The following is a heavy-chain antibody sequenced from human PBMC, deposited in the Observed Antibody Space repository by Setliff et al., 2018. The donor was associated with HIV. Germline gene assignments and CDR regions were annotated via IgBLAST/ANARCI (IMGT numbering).Heavy chain of an antibody. J-gene: IGHJ3*02. CDR1: GFTFSTYA. CDR3: AKVFAYGVDGFDI. Sequence: PGESLKISCAASGFTFSTYAMGWVRQAPGKGLEWVSTVGAVGAPTHYAESVKGRFTISKDNFKNTLYLQMSSLRDEDTAVYYCAKVFAYGVDGFDIWGQGTMVTVSS. D-gene: IGHD4-17*01. CDR2: VGAVGAPT. V-gene: IGHV3-23*01.